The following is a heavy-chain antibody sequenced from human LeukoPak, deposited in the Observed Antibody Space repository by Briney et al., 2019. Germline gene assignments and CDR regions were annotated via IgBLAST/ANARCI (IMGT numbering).Heavy chain of an antibody. CDR1: GGSFSGYY. J-gene: IGHJ3*02. CDR3: ARGQGYGGNSGAFGI. Sequence: SETLSLTCAVYGGSFSGYYWSWIRQPPGKGLEWIWAINHSGSTKYNPYLKNRVTTSVDTSSKQFLLKLSSVTAAETAVYYGARGQGYGGNSGAFGIWGQGTMVTVSS. CDR2: INHSGST. V-gene: IGHV4-34*01. D-gene: IGHD4-23*01.